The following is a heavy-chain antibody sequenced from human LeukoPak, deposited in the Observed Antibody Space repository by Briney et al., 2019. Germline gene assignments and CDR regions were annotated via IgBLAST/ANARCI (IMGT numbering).Heavy chain of an antibody. CDR2: IYSGGST. D-gene: IGHD2-8*01. J-gene: IGHJ5*02. Sequence: GGSLRLSCAASGFTVSSNYMSWVRQAPGKGLEWVPVIYSGGSTYYADSVKGRFTISRDNSKNTLYLQMNSLRAEDTAVSYCARDLYVSGWFDPWGQGTLVTVSS. CDR3: ARDLYVSGWFDP. CDR1: GFTVSSNY. V-gene: IGHV3-66*01.